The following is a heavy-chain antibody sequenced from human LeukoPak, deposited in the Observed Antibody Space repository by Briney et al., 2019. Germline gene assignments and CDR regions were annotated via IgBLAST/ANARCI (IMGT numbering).Heavy chain of an antibody. J-gene: IGHJ4*02. CDR2: IRSKANSYAT. V-gene: IGHV3-73*01. CDR3: TRRYYHDSSGSYYGDY. D-gene: IGHD3-22*01. Sequence: PGRSLRLSCAASGFSFSDSAMHWVRQASGKGLEWVGRIRSKANSYATTYDASVKGRFTISRDDSKNTAFLQMNSLKTEDSAVYYCTRRYYHDSSGSYYGDYWGQGTRVTVSS. CDR1: GFSFSDSA.